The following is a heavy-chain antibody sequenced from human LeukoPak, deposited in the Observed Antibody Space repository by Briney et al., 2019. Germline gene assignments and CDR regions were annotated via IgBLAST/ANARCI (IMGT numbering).Heavy chain of an antibody. J-gene: IGHJ6*02. CDR1: GFRFSSYG. CDR2: IWYDGSNK. Sequence: GGALRLPCAGSGFRFSSYGMLWVRQAPGKGLEWVAVIWYDGSNKSYGDSVKGRFIISRDNSKNTLYLQMNSLRAEDTAVYYCARDSRPPYYYYYGMDVWGQGTTVTVSS. V-gene: IGHV3-33*01. CDR3: ARDSRPPYYYYYGMDV.